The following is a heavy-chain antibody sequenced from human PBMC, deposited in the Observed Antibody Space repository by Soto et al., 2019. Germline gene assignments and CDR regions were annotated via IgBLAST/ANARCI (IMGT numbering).Heavy chain of an antibody. CDR2: IYYSGST. CDR3: ARGDEYDFWSGYPYYFDY. V-gene: IGHV4-59*01. D-gene: IGHD3-3*01. CDR1: GFTFSNAW. Sequence: GSLRLSCAASGFTFSNAWMNWVRQPPGKGLEWIGYIYYSGSTNYNPSLKSRVTISVDTSKNQFSLKLSSVTAADTAVYYCARGDEYDFWSGYPYYFDYWGQGTLVTVSS. J-gene: IGHJ4*02.